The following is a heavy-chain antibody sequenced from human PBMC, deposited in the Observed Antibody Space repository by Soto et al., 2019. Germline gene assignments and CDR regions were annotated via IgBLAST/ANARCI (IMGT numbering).Heavy chain of an antibody. Sequence: QVQLVQSGAEVKKPGSSVKVSCKASGGTFSSYTFSWVRQAPGQGLEWMGRIVPILCIATYAQIFQGRVTITADKSTTTAHMEVRSLRPEDTAVYYCSRGLDLHTGHCGTAVWGQGTTVTVSS. D-gene: IGHD3-16*01. CDR2: IVPILCIA. CDR3: SRGLDLHTGHCGTAV. CDR1: GGTFSSYT. J-gene: IGHJ6*02. V-gene: IGHV1-69*02.